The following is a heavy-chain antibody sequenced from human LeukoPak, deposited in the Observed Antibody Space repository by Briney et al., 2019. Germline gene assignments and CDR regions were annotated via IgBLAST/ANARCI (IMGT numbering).Heavy chain of an antibody. Sequence: SETLSLTCAVYGGSFSGYYWSWIRQPPGKGLEWIGEINHSGSTNYNPSLKSRVTISVDTSKNQFSLKLSSVTAADTAVYYCARGLHYYYMDAWGKGTTVTVSS. CDR1: GGSFSGYY. V-gene: IGHV4-34*01. D-gene: IGHD2-15*01. CDR3: ARGLHYYYMDA. J-gene: IGHJ6*03. CDR2: INHSGST.